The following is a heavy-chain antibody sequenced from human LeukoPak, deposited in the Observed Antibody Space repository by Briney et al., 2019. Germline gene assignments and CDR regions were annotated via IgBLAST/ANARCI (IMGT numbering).Heavy chain of an antibody. CDR1: GGSFSGYY. CDR2: INHSGST. CDR3: ARSVPAAKGGWFDP. V-gene: IGHV4-34*01. Sequence: SETLSLTCAVYGGSFSGYYWSWMRQPPGKGLEWIGEINHSGSTNYNPSLKSRVTISVDTSKNQFSLKLSSVTAADTAVYYCARSVPAAKGGWFDPWGQGTLVTVSS. J-gene: IGHJ5*02. D-gene: IGHD2-2*01.